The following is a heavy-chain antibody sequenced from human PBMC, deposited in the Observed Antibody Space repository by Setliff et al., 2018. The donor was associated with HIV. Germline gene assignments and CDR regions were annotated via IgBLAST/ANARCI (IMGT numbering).Heavy chain of an antibody. CDR2: IYYSGST. D-gene: IGHD3-22*01. CDR1: GASISSSGYY. V-gene: IGHV4-39*07. CDR3: ARHHPLKQWFFIDL. J-gene: IGHJ5*02. Sequence: SETLSLTCTVSGASISSSGYYWGWIRQPPGKGLEWIGTIYYSGSTYYNPSLKSRVTISVDTSKNQFSLKLSSVTAADTAVYYCARHHPLKQWFFIDLWGQGSLVTVSS.